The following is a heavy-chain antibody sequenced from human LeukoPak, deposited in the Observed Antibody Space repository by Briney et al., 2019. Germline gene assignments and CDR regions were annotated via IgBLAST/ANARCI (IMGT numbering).Heavy chain of an antibody. V-gene: IGHV3-53*01. CDR3: ARADGDSWGQFDY. Sequence: GGSLRLSCAASGFTVSSNYMSWVRQAPGKGLELVSVIYDGDRSSYADSVKGRFTISRDRSRNTLHLQMNSLRAEDTAVYYCARADGDSWGQFDYWGQGILVTVSS. CDR1: GFTVSSNY. CDR2: IYDGDRS. J-gene: IGHJ4*02. D-gene: IGHD4-17*01.